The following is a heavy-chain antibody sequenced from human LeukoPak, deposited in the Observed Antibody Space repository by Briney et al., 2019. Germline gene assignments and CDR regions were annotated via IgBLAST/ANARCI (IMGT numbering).Heavy chain of an antibody. CDR3: ARGDYGGNSGVYFDY. CDR1: GYIFTSYA. CDR2: IIPIFGTA. Sequence: GASVKVSCKASGYIFTSYAISWVRQAPGQGLEWMGGIIPIFGTANYAQKFQGRVTITADESTSTAYMELSSLRSEDTAVYYCARGDYGGNSGVYFDYWGQGTLVTVSS. J-gene: IGHJ4*02. V-gene: IGHV1-69*13. D-gene: IGHD4-23*01.